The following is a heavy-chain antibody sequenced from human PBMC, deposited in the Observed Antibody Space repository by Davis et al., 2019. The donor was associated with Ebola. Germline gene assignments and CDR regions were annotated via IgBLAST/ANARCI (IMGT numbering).Heavy chain of an antibody. J-gene: IGHJ4*02. V-gene: IGHV4-34*08. CDR1: GFTFSSYW. CDR3: ASAGYSYGFDY. CDR2: INHSGST. D-gene: IGHD5-18*01. Sequence: ESLKISCAASGFTFSSYWMSWIRQPPGKGLEWIGEINHSGSTNYNPSLKSRVTISVDRSKNQFSLKLSSVTAADTAVYYCASAGYSYGFDYWGQGTLVTVSS.